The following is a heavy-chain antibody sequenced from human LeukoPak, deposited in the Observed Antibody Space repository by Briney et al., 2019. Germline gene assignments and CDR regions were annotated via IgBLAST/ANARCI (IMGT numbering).Heavy chain of an antibody. D-gene: IGHD3-16*02. CDR2: IYYSGST. CDR3: ARDNGGYYDYARGSYRPPSYGMDV. CDR1: GGSISSYY. Sequence: SETLSLTCTVSGGSISSYYWSWIRQPPGKGLEWIGYIYYSGSTNYNPSLKSRVTISVDTSKNQFSLKLSSVTAADTAVYYCARDNGGYYDYARGSYRPPSYGMDVWGQGTTVTVSS. J-gene: IGHJ6*02. V-gene: IGHV4-59*01.